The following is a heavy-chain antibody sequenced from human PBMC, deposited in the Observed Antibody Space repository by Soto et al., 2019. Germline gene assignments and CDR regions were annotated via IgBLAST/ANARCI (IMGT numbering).Heavy chain of an antibody. J-gene: IGHJ4*02. CDR3: ARMTPSSSSCYYCDY. CDR1: GGSITTSRNY. D-gene: IGHD2-2*01. CDR2: IYYSGTT. V-gene: IGHV4-39*01. Sequence: SETLSLTCSVSGGSITTSRNYWGWIRQPPGKGLEWIGYIYYSGTTYYSPSLGSRVSMSVDTSKNQFSLKLDSVTAADTAVYYCARMTPSSSSCYYCDYWGQGSLVTVSS.